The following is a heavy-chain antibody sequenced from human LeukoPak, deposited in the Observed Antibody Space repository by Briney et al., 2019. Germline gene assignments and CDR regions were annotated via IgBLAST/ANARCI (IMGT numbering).Heavy chain of an antibody. Sequence: SETLSLTCTVSGGSVSSGSYYWSWIRQPPGKGLEWIGYIYYSGSTNYNPSFKSRVTISVDTSKNQFSLKLSSVTAADTAVYYCASTRPDIVATYYYYGMDVWGQGTTVTVSS. CDR2: IYYSGST. CDR3: ASTRPDIVATYYYYGMDV. J-gene: IGHJ6*02. CDR1: GGSVSSGSYY. D-gene: IGHD5-12*01. V-gene: IGHV4-61*01.